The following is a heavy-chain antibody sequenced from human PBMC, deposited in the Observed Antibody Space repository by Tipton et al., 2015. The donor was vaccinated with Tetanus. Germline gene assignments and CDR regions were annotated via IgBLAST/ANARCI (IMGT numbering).Heavy chain of an antibody. V-gene: IGHV4-61*05. CDR2: VSSSGNS. Sequence: TLSLTCTVSGASISSNTYYWGWIRQPPGKGLEWIGFVSSSGNSNYSPSLTGRVSMSLDTSKQQFSLSLTSATAADTAVYYCARGWSECSSWSCSPFDSWGQGTLVTVSS. D-gene: IGHD2-2*01. J-gene: IGHJ4*02. CDR1: GASISSNTYY. CDR3: ARGWSECSSWSCSPFDS.